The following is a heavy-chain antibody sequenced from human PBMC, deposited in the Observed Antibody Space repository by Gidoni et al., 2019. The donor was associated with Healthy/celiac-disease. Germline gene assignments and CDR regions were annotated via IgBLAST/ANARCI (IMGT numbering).Heavy chain of an antibody. CDR2: MSSRSSYI. CDR3: ARAPIGARVFDVDEAFDY. J-gene: IGHJ4*02. CDR1: GFSFSSYS. Sequence: EVQLVESGGGLVNPGGSLILSCAASGFSFSSYSMNWVSQVPGKGLEWFSAMSSRSSYIYDADSVKGRFTISRDNAKNALYLQMNSLRAEETAVYYCARAPIGARVFDVDEAFDYWGQGTLVTVSS. D-gene: IGHD6-25*01. V-gene: IGHV3-21*01.